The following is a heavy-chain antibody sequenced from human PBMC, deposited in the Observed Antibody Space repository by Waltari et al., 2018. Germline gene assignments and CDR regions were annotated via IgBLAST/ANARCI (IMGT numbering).Heavy chain of an antibody. Sequence: QVQLVQSGAEVKKPGSSVKVSCKASGGTFSSYAIGWVRQAPGQGLEWMGGIIPILGIANYAQKFQGRVTITADESTSTAYMELSSLRSEDTAVYYCARDSLARGDHGWFDPWGQGTLVTVSS. CDR3: ARDSLARGDHGWFDP. D-gene: IGHD3-16*01. V-gene: IGHV1-69*04. CDR2: IIPILGIA. J-gene: IGHJ5*02. CDR1: GGTFSSYA.